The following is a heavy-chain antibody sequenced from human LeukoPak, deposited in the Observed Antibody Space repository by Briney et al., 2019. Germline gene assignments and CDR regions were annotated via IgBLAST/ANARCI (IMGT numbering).Heavy chain of an antibody. Sequence: GGSLRLSCAASGFSFSSYAVSWVRQAPGKGLEWVSGISDGGGRTYYADSVKGRFTISRDNSKNTLYLQMNSLRAEDTAVYYCAKDLGDIVVVVAATPFDYWGQGTLVTVSS. CDR2: ISDGGGRT. V-gene: IGHV3-23*01. J-gene: IGHJ4*02. CDR3: AKDLGDIVVVVAATPFDY. D-gene: IGHD2-15*01. CDR1: GFSFSSYA.